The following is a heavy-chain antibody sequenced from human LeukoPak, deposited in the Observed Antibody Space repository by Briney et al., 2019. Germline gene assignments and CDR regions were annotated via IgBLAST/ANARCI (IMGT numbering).Heavy chain of an antibody. CDR2: ISSSSSYI. V-gene: IGHV3-21*01. CDR1: GFTFSSYS. Sequence: GGSLRLSCSASGFTFSSYSMNWVRQAPGKGLEWVSSISSSSSYIYYADSVKGRFTISRDNAKNSLYLQMNSLRAEDTAVYYCASGYVAVTTDYWGQGTLVTVSS. CDR3: ASGYVAVTTDY. D-gene: IGHD4-17*01. J-gene: IGHJ4*02.